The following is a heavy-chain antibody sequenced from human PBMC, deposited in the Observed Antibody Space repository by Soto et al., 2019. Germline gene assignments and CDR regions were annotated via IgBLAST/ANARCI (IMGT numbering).Heavy chain of an antibody. Sequence: VGSLRLSCVASGFTFRNYPVHWVRQAPGKGLERVAVTSSDGNLKYYADSVKGRFTISRDNSKNTLYLQMSSLRIDDTAVYYCARQPVVGVWLNDYWGQGTLVTVSS. CDR3: ARQPVVGVWLNDY. D-gene: IGHD6-6*01. J-gene: IGHJ4*02. CDR1: GFTFRNYP. CDR2: TSSDGNLK. V-gene: IGHV3-30-3*01.